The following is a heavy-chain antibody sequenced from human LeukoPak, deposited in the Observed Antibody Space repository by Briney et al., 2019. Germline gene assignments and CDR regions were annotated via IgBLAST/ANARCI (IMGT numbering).Heavy chain of an antibody. D-gene: IGHD5-24*01. CDR3: ARDAEMATLYYFDY. CDR2: VSGSSNI. Sequence: PGGSLRLSCAASGFTFSSYTMNWVRQAPGKGLEWVSTVSGSSNIHYSDSVKGRFTISRDNARNSLYLQMNSLRAEDTAVYYCARDAEMATLYYFDYWGQGTLVTVSS. J-gene: IGHJ4*02. CDR1: GFTFSSYT. V-gene: IGHV3-21*01.